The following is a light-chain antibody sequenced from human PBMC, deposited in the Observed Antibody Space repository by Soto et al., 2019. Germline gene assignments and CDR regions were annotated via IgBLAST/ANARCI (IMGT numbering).Light chain of an antibody. J-gene: IGKJ4*01. CDR1: QSINNNY. CDR2: GAS. CDR3: KQYVPSPPFT. V-gene: IGKV3-20*01. Sequence: EIVLTQSPGPLSLSPGDRTTLSCRAIQSINNNYLAWYQQKPGQSPTLLIYGASSRATGIPDRFSGSGSGTAFTLTISRLEPEDFVLYYCKQYVPSPPFTFGGGTKVELK.